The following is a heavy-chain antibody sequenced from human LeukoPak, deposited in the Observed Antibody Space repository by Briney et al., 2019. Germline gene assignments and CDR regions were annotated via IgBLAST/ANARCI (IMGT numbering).Heavy chain of an antibody. CDR1: GGSFSGYY. Sequence: SETLSLTCAVCGGSFSGYYWSWIRQPPGKGLEWIGEINHSGSTNYNPSLKSRVTISVDTSKNQFSLKLSSVTAADTAVYYCATHSSSLVAFDIWGQGTMVTVSS. J-gene: IGHJ3*02. D-gene: IGHD6-6*01. V-gene: IGHV4-34*01. CDR2: INHSGST. CDR3: ATHSSSLVAFDI.